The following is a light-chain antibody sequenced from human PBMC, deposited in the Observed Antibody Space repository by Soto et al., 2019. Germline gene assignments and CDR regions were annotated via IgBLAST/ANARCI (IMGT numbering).Light chain of an antibody. CDR3: SSYTSSSTPDV. CDR2: EVS. V-gene: IGLV2-14*01. J-gene: IGLJ1*01. CDR1: SSDVGGYNC. Sequence: QSALTQPASVSGSPGQSITISCTGTSSDVGGYNCVSWYQQHPGKAPKLMIYEVSNRPTGVSNRFSGYKSGNTASLTIYGLQAEDEADYYCSSYTSSSTPDVFGTGTKLTVL.